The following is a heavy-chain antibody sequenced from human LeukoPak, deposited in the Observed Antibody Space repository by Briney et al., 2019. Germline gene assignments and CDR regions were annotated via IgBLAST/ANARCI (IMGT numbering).Heavy chain of an antibody. CDR3: ARDPRDGYAFDY. V-gene: IGHV4-4*02. D-gene: IGHD5-24*01. Sequence: SGTLSLTCAVSGGSISSSNWWSWVRQPSGKGLEWIGEIYHSGSANYNPSLKSRVTISVDKSKNQFSLKLSSVTAADTAVYYCARDPRDGYAFDYWGQGTLVTVSS. CDR1: GGSISSSNW. CDR2: IYHSGSA. J-gene: IGHJ4*02.